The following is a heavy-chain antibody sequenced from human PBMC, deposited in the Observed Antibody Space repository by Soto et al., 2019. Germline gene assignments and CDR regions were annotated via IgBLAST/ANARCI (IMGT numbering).Heavy chain of an antibody. V-gene: IGHV4-4*02. CDR3: ASRDPGTSVDY. CDR2: IYRTGST. J-gene: IGHJ4*02. D-gene: IGHD1-7*01. CDR1: GGSFTSNNW. Sequence: SETLSLTCAVSGGSFTSNNWWTWVRQPPGQGLEWIGEIYRTGSTNYNPSLKSRLTISLDKSENQFSLKVTSLTAADTAVYYCASRDPGTSVDYWGQGTLVTVSS.